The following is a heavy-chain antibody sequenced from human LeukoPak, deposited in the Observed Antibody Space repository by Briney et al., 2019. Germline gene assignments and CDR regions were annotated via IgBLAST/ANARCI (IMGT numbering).Heavy chain of an antibody. CDR2: IYYSGST. Sequence: PSETLSLTCFVSVGSLSISRYYWGWLRHPPGRGLEWIANIYYSGSTYYNPPLKRRVTTSVDTSRNPLSLKLSSVTAADTAVYYCARYFYSSSWRTNWFDPWGQGALVTVSS. CDR1: VGSLSISRYY. CDR3: ARYFYSSSWRTNWFDP. D-gene: IGHD6-13*01. V-gene: IGHV4-39*01. J-gene: IGHJ5*02.